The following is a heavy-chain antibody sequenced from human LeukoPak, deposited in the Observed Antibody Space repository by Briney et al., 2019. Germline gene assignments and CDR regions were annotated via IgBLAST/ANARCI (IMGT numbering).Heavy chain of an antibody. Sequence: SETLSLTCALSGGSISSSSYYWGWSRQPPGKGLEWIGEVNHSGSANYNPSLKSRVTMSVDTSKNQFSLKLSSVTAADTAVYYCARSPRYCSGGSCYFLHYWGQGTLVTVSS. D-gene: IGHD2-15*01. V-gene: IGHV4-39*07. CDR2: VNHSGSA. CDR3: ARSPRYCSGGSCYFLHY. J-gene: IGHJ4*02. CDR1: GGSISSSSYY.